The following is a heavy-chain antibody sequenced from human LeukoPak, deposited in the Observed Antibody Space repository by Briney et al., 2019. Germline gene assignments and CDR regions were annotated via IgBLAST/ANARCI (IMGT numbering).Heavy chain of an antibody. J-gene: IGHJ4*02. V-gene: IGHV3-48*03. Sequence: PGGSLRPSCAASGFTFSSYEMNWVRQAPGKGLEWVSYISSSGSTIYYADSVKGRFTISRDNAKNSLYLQMNSLRAEDTAVYYCARFADYYDSSGYPIPFDYWGQGTLVTVSS. D-gene: IGHD3-22*01. CDR2: ISSSGSTI. CDR3: ARFADYYDSSGYPIPFDY. CDR1: GFTFSSYE.